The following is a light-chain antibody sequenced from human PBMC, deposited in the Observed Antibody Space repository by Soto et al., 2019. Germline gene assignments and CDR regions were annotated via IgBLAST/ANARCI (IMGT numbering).Light chain of an antibody. CDR3: QQSYSTPI. J-gene: IGKJ4*01. CDR1: QTISSW. Sequence: DIQMTQSPSTLSGSVGDRVTITCRASQTISSWLAWYQQKPGKAPKLLIYAASSLQSGVPSRFSGSGSGTDFTLTISSLQPEDFATYFCQQSYSTPIFGGGTKVDIK. CDR2: AAS. V-gene: IGKV1-39*01.